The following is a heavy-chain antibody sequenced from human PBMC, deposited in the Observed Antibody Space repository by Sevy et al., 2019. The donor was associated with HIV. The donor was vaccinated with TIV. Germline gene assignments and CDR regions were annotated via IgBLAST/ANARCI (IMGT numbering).Heavy chain of an antibody. D-gene: IGHD6-13*01. CDR1: GFSFSDYY. V-gene: IGHV3-11*06. Sequence: GGSLRLSCAASGFSFSDYYMTWIRQAPGKGLEWVSYISSGSRYTNYADSVKGRFAISRDNAEMSLYLQMSSLRAEDTAVYYCARVRVVAADYYFDYWGQGTLVTVSS. CDR3: ARVRVVAADYYFDY. J-gene: IGHJ4*02. CDR2: ISSGSRYT.